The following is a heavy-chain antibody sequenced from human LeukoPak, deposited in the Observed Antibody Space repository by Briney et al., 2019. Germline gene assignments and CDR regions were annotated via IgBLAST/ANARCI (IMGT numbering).Heavy chain of an antibody. V-gene: IGHV4-34*01. Sequence: SETLSLTCAVYGGSFSGYYWSWIRQPPGKGLEWIGEINHSGSTNYNPSLKSRVTLSVDTSKNQFSLTLSSVTAADTAVYYCAKGVLRFLEWFYFDYWGQGTLVTVSS. CDR3: AKGVLRFLEWFYFDY. D-gene: IGHD3-3*01. J-gene: IGHJ4*02. CDR2: INHSGST. CDR1: GGSFSGYY.